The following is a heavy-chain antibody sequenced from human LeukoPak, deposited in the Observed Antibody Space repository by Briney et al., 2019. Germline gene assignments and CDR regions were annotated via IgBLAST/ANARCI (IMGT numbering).Heavy chain of an antibody. CDR1: GYTFTGYY. V-gene: IGHV1-2*02. D-gene: IGHD6-13*01. J-gene: IGHJ5*02. Sequence: ASVKVSCKASGYTFTGYYMHWVRQAPGQGLEWMGWINPNSGGTNYAQKFQGRVTMTRDTSISTAYMELSSLRSEDTAVYYCARKWGIAAPAFDPWGQGTLVTVSS. CDR3: ARKWGIAAPAFDP. CDR2: INPNSGGT.